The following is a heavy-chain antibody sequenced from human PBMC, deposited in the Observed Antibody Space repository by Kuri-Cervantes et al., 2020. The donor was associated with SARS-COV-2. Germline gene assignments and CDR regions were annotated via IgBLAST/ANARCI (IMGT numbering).Heavy chain of an antibody. CDR1: GGSISSYY. J-gene: IGHJ2*01. D-gene: IGHD5-18*01. Sequence: SETLSLTCTVSGGSISSYYWSWIRQPPGKGLEWIGYIYYSGGTNYNPSLKSRVTISVDTSKNQFSLKLSSVTAADTAVYYCATAEDTARPWYFDLWGRGTPVTVSS. V-gene: IGHV4-59*01. CDR3: ATAEDTARPWYFDL. CDR2: IYYSGGT.